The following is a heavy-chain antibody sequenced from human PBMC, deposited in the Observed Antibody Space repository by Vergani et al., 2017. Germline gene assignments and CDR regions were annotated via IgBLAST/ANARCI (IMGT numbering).Heavy chain of an antibody. CDR3: AKDLRYSSSSKADAFDI. D-gene: IGHD6-13*01. V-gene: IGHV3-21*01. Sequence: EVQLVESGGGLVKPGGSLRLSCAASGFTFSSYSMNWVRQAPGKGLEWVSSISSSSSYIYYADSVKGRFTISRDNAKNSLYLQMNSLRAEDTAVYYCAKDLRYSSSSKADAFDIWGQGTMVTVSS. J-gene: IGHJ3*02. CDR1: GFTFSSYS. CDR2: ISSSSSYI.